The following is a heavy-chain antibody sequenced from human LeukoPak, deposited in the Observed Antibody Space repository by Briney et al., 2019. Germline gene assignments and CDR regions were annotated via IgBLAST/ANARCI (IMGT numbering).Heavy chain of an antibody. CDR2: IYDSENA. CDR3: ARPSVYYDSSGYYSARTQGLINDAFDI. CDR1: GGSVRSGGYC. V-gene: IGHV4-31*03. J-gene: IGHJ3*02. Sequence: SQTLSLTCTVSGGSVRSGGYCLNWIRQHPGEGLEWIGFIYDSENAYYNPSYNPSLKSRVTISVDTSKNQFSLKLSSVTAADTAVYYCARPSVYYDSSGYYSARTQGLINDAFDIWGQGTMVTVSS. D-gene: IGHD3-22*01.